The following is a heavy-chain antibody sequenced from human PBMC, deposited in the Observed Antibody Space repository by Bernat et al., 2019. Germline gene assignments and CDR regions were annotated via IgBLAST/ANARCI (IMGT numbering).Heavy chain of an antibody. J-gene: IGHJ6*02. D-gene: IGHD1-26*01. CDR2: IYFTGIA. CDR1: GYSISTSNYY. CDR3: TSHSASTGGMDV. V-gene: IGHV4-39*01. Sequence: QQQLQESGPGLVKPSETLSLTCTVSGYSISTSNYYWAWVRQPPGRGLEWIGTIYFTGIAYYSPFFKSQVTISIDTSKNQYFLNLHSVTAADTAVYYCTSHSASTGGMDVWGQGATVTVSS.